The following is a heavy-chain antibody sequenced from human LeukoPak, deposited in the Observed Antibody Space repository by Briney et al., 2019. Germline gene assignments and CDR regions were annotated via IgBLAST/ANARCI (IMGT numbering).Heavy chain of an antibody. D-gene: IGHD3-22*01. V-gene: IGHV4-34*01. CDR3: ARDGKTSSGYYYASNWFDP. J-gene: IGHJ5*02. Sequence: SETPSLTCAVYGGSFSGYYWSWIRQPPGKGLEWIGEINHSGSTNYNPSLKSRVTISVDTSKNQFSLKLSSVTAADTAVYYCARDGKTSSGYYYASNWFDPWGQGTLVTVSS. CDR1: GGSFSGYY. CDR2: INHSGST.